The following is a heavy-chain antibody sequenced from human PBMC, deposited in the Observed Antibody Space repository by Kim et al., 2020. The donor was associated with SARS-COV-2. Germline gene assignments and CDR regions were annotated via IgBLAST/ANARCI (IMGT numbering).Heavy chain of an antibody. Sequence: GGSLKISCKGSGYSFTSYWIGWVRQMPGKGLEWMGIIYPGDSDTRYSPSFQGQVTISADKSISTAYLQWSSLKASDTAMYYCARSPRGYYYGSGSIYNWFDPWGQGTLVTVSS. CDR2: IYPGDSDT. V-gene: IGHV5-51*01. J-gene: IGHJ5*02. CDR3: ARSPRGYYYGSGSIYNWFDP. D-gene: IGHD3-10*01. CDR1: GYSFTSYW.